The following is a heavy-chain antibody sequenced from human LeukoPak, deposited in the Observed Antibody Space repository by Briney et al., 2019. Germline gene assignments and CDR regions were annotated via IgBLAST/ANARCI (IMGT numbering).Heavy chain of an antibody. J-gene: IGHJ4*02. CDR2: IIPNFGTA. D-gene: IGHD6-6*01. V-gene: IGHV1-69*05. Sequence: ASVKVSCKASGGTFSSYAISWVRQAPGQGLEWMGGIIPNFGTANYAQKFQGRVTITTDESTSTAYMELSSLRSEDTAVYYCARSGIAARSLDYWGQGTLVTVSS. CDR3: ARSGIAARSLDY. CDR1: GGTFSSYA.